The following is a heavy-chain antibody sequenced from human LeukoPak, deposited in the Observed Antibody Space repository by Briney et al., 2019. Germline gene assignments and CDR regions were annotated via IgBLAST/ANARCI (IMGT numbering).Heavy chain of an antibody. V-gene: IGHV3-7*01. J-gene: IGHJ6*03. CDR3: ARSTSHYYYYYMDV. Sequence: PGGSLRLSCAASGFTVSSNYMSWVRQAPGRGLEWVANIKQDGSEKYYVDSVKGRFTISRDNAKNSLYLQMNSLRADDTAVYYCARSTSHYYYYYMDVWGKGTTVTISS. CDR1: GFTVSSNY. CDR2: IKQDGSEK.